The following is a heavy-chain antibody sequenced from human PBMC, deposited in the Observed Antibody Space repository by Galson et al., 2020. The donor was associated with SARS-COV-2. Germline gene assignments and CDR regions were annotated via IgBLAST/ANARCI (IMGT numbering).Heavy chain of an antibody. J-gene: IGHJ2*01. CDR2: VNWNGGST. D-gene: IGHD3-3*01. V-gene: IGHV3-20*04. Sequence: GGSLRLSCAASGFTFDDYGMSWVRQAPGKGLEWVSGVNWNGGSTGYADSVKGRFTISRDKAKNSLYLQMNSLRAGDTALYFCARIFRRRSCFEFWGRGALVTVSS. CDR1: GFTFDDYG. CDR3: ARIFRRRSCFEF.